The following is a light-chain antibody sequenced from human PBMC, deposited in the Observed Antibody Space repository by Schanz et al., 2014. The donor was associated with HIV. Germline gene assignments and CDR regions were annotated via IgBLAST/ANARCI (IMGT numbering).Light chain of an antibody. CDR2: DVS. V-gene: IGLV2-11*01. Sequence: QSALTQPASVSGSPGQSITISCRGTSRDVGGYNYVSWYQQHPGKAPKLMIYDVSKRPSGVPDRFSGSKSGNTASLTISGLQAEDEADYYCCSYAGSYTVVFGGGTKLTVL. J-gene: IGLJ2*01. CDR1: SRDVGGYNY. CDR3: CSYAGSYTVV.